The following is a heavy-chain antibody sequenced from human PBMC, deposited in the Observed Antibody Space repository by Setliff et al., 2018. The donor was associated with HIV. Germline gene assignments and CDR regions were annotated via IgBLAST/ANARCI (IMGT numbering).Heavy chain of an antibody. Sequence: GGSLRLSCAASGFTFSTYRMNWVRQAPGRGLEWVSSISSSSSYIYYADSLKGRFTISRDNAKNSLYLQMNSLRAEDTAVYYCARGLQLWGVTVLDAFDIWGQGTMVTVSS. CDR3: ARGLQLWGVTVLDAFDI. J-gene: IGHJ3*02. CDR2: ISSSSSYI. V-gene: IGHV3-21*01. CDR1: GFTFSTYR. D-gene: IGHD5-18*01.